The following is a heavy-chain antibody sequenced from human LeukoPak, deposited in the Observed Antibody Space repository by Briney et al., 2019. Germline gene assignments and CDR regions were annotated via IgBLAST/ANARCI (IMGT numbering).Heavy chain of an antibody. J-gene: IGHJ6*03. CDR2: IIPIFGTA. Sequence: SVKVSCKASGGTFSSYAISWVRQAPGQGLEWMGGIIPIFGTANYAQKFQGRVTTTADESTSTAYMELSSLRSEDTAVYYCARDRWVIVPAAIGDYYYYYYMDVWGKGTTVTVSS. D-gene: IGHD2-2*02. V-gene: IGHV1-69*01. CDR3: ARDRWVIVPAAIGDYYYYYYMDV. CDR1: GGTFSSYA.